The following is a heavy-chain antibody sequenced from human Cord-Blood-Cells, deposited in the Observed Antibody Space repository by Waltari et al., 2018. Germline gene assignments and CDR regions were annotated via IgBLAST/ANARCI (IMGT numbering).Heavy chain of an antibody. CDR2: IIPILGIA. Sequence: QVQLVQSGAEVNKPGSSVKVSCKDSAGTFSSYAISWVRQAPGQGLEGMGGIIPILGIANYAQKFQGRVTITADESTSTAYMELSSLRSEDTSVYYCARGGYCSSTSCPYYFDYWGQGTLVTVSS. CDR3: ARGGYCSSTSCPYYFDY. V-gene: IGHV1-69*04. D-gene: IGHD2-2*01. CDR1: AGTFSSYA. J-gene: IGHJ4*02.